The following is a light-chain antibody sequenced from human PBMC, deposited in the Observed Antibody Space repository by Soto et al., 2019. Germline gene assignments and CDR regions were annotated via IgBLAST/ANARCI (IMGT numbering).Light chain of an antibody. CDR2: AAS. J-gene: IGKJ2*01. V-gene: IGKV1-39*01. CDR3: QQSFSTPPT. CDR1: QSISSY. Sequence: DTQMTQSPSSLSASVGVRVTIPCRASQSISSYLNWYQQNTGQAPKLLIYAASRLQSGIPSRFSGSGSGTDFTLTISSLQPEDFATYYCQQSFSTPPTFGQGTKLEIQ.